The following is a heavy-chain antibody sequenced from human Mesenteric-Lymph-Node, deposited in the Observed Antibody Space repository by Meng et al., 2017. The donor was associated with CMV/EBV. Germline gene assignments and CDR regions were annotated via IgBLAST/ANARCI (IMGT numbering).Heavy chain of an antibody. D-gene: IGHD5-12*01. CDR3: ARGRGRYSGYDKGSYYFDS. CDR1: FISYD. J-gene: IGHJ4*02. Sequence: FISYDINWMRKATGQGLEWMGWMNPDSGNTGYAQKFQGRVTMTRNTSISIAYMELSSLRSEDTAIYYCARGRGRYSGYDKGSYYFDSWGQGALVTVSS. V-gene: IGHV1-8*01. CDR2: MNPDSGNT.